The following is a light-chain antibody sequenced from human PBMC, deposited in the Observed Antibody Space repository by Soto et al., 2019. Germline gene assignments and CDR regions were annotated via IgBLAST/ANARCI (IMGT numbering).Light chain of an antibody. CDR3: QQGFSLQWT. Sequence: DIQVTQSPSSLSASVGDRVTITCRASQDIKNSLNWYQRKPGTAPRLLIYAASILQTGVPSSFSARASGTEFDLNIRSLQPGDFRTYYCQQGFSLQWTFGHGTTVEVK. CDR2: AAS. V-gene: IGKV1-39*01. J-gene: IGKJ1*01. CDR1: QDIKNS.